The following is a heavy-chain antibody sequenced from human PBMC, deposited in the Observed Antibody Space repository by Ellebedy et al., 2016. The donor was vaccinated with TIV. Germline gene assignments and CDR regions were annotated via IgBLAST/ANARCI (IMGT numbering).Heavy chain of an antibody. V-gene: IGHV3-15*01. D-gene: IGHD3-10*01. CDR2: IKSKTDGGTT. CDR1: GFPFNNAW. Sequence: GGSLRLXXVASGFPFNNAWMNWVRQAPGKGLEWVGRIKSKTDGGTTDYAAPVKGRFTVSRDDSKNTLYLQMNSLKTEDTAVYYCTTDVGDYWGQGTLVTVSS. J-gene: IGHJ4*02. CDR3: TTDVGDY.